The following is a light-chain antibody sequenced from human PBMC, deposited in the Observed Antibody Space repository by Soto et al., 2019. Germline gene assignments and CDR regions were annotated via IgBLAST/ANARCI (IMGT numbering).Light chain of an antibody. V-gene: IGLV1-44*01. Sequence: QAVVTQPPSASGTPGQRVTIHCSGSSSNIGSHTVNWYQQVPGTAPKLLIYSNNQRPSGVPDRFSGSKSGTSASLAISGLQSEDEADYYCAAWDDSLNGPVVGGGTRLTFL. CDR2: SNN. CDR1: SSNIGSHT. CDR3: AAWDDSLNGPV. J-gene: IGLJ3*02.